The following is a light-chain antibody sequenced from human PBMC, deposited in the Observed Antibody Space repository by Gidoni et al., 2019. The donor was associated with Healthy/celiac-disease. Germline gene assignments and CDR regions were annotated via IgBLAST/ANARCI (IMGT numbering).Light chain of an antibody. CDR2: KDS. CDR3: QSADSSGTLV. CDR1: ALPKQY. Sequence: SYELTQPPSVSVSPGQTARITCSGDALPKQYAYWYQQKTGQAPGLVIYKDSERPSGIPERFSGSSSGTTVTLTISGVQAEDEADYYCQSADSSGTLVFGGGTKLTVL. V-gene: IGLV3-25*03. J-gene: IGLJ2*01.